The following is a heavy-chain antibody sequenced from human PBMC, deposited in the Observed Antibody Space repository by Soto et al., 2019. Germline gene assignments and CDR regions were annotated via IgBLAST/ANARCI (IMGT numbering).Heavy chain of an antibody. V-gene: IGHV3-64*01. Sequence: GGSLRLSCAASGFTFSSYAMHWVRQAPGKGLEYVSAISSNGGSTYYANSVKGRFTISRDNSKNTLYLQMGSLRAEDMAVYYCARDGSYGSGLGDNMDVWGKGTTVTVSS. CDR2: ISSNGGST. CDR3: ARDGSYGSGLGDNMDV. D-gene: IGHD3-10*01. CDR1: GFTFSSYA. J-gene: IGHJ6*03.